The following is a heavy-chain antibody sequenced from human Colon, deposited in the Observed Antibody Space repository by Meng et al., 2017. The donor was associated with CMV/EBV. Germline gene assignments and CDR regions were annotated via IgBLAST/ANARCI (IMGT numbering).Heavy chain of an antibody. Sequence: QTRSLTRAISGDSVSSNSAAWNWIRQSPSRGLEWLGRTYYKSKWYNDYAVSVKSRITINPDTSKNQFSLQLNSVTPEDTAVYYCARVLLWFGGGQYYGMDVWGQGTTVTVSS. J-gene: IGHJ6*02. CDR1: GDSVSSNSAA. D-gene: IGHD3-10*01. V-gene: IGHV6-1*01. CDR2: TYYKSKWYN. CDR3: ARVLLWFGGGQYYGMDV.